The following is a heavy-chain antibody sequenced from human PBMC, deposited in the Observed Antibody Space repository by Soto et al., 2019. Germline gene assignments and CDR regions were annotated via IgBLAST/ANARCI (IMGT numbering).Heavy chain of an antibody. D-gene: IGHD5-12*01. J-gene: IGHJ4*02. Sequence: ETLSRPCAVYGGSFSGYYWSGIRQPPGKGLEWIGEINHSGSTNYNPSLKSRVTISVDTSKNQFSLKLSSVTAADTAVYYCARGGRGYSGYVPFDYWGQGTLVTVSS. CDR3: ARGGRGYSGYVPFDY. V-gene: IGHV4-34*01. CDR1: GGSFSGYY. CDR2: INHSGST.